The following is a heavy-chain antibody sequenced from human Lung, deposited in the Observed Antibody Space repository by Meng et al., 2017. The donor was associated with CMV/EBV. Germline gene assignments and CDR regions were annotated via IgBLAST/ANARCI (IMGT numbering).Heavy chain of an antibody. CDR1: GFTVSRNS. D-gene: IGHD2-15*01. Sequence: SCAISGFTVSRNSMSWVRQAPGKVLEWVSVIYYDDSTYYADSVKGRFTMSRDSSMNTVFLQMNSLRVEDTAVYYCARRDDLLGFDYWGQETLVTVSS. CDR2: IYYDDST. CDR3: ARRDDLLGFDY. J-gene: IGHJ4*02. V-gene: IGHV3-53*01.